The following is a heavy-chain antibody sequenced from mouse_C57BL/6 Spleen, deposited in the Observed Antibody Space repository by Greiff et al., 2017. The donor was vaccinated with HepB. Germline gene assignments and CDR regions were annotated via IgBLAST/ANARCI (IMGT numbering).Heavy chain of an antibody. D-gene: IGHD1-1*01. CDR3: ARGIYYYGSSYHWYFDV. J-gene: IGHJ1*03. Sequence: VQLQQPGAELVMPGASVKLSCKASGYTFTSYWMHWVKQRPGQGLEWIGEIDPSDSYTNYNQKFKGKSTLTVDKSSSTAYMQLSSLTSEDSAVYYCARGIYYYGSSYHWYFDVWGTGTTVTVSS. CDR2: IDPSDSYT. CDR1: GYTFTSYW. V-gene: IGHV1-69*01.